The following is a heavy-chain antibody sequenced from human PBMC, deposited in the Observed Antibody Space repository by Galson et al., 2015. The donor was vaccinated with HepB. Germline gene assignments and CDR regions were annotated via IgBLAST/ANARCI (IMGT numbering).Heavy chain of an antibody. CDR1: GFTFSSYG. J-gene: IGHJ3*02. Sequence: SLRLSCAASGFTFSSYGMNWVRQAPGKGLEWVSSISSSSSYIYYADSVKGRFTISRDNAKNSLYLQMNSLRAEDTAVYYCARGPPGDNAFDIWGQGTMVTVSS. CDR2: ISSSSSYI. CDR3: ARGPPGDNAFDI. V-gene: IGHV3-21*01. D-gene: IGHD2-21*02.